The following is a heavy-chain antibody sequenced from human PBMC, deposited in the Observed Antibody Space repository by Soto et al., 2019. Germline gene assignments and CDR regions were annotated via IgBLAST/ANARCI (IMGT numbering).Heavy chain of an antibody. Sequence: GGSLRLSCPASGFTFSSYAMRWVRQAPGKGLEWVSAISGSGGSTYYADSVKGRFTISRDNSRNTLYLQMNSLGAEDTAVYYCAKDRAARPSYYYYGMDVWGQGTTVTVSS. V-gene: IGHV3-23*01. D-gene: IGHD6-6*01. CDR3: AKDRAARPSYYYYGMDV. CDR1: GFTFSSYA. J-gene: IGHJ6*02. CDR2: ISGSGGST.